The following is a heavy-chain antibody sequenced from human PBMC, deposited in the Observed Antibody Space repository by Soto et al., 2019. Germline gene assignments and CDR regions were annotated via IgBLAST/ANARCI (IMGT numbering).Heavy chain of an antibody. J-gene: IGHJ3*02. D-gene: IGHD3-9*01. CDR1: GFSLSTSGVG. CDR2: IYWDDDK. CDR3: AHRLILTGYSPADAFDI. Sequence: QITLKESGPTLVKPTQTLTLTCTFSGFSLSTSGVGVGWIRQPPGKALEWLALIYWDDDKRYSPSLKSRLTITKDTSKNQVVLTMTNMDPVDTATYDCAHRLILTGYSPADAFDIWGQGTMVTVSS. V-gene: IGHV2-5*02.